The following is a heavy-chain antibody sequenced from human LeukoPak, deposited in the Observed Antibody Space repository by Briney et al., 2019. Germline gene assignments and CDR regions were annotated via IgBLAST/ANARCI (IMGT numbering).Heavy chain of an antibody. CDR2: ISSNGGRT. Sequence: GGSLRLSCSASGFTFRSYAMHWVRQAPGKGLEYVSAISSNGGRTYYADSVKGRFTISRDNSKNTLYLQMSSLRAEDTAVYYCVNPYCTSSTCCPNWGQGTLVTVS. CDR3: VNPYCTSSTCCPN. CDR1: GFTFRSYA. V-gene: IGHV3-64D*09. D-gene: IGHD2-2*01. J-gene: IGHJ4*02.